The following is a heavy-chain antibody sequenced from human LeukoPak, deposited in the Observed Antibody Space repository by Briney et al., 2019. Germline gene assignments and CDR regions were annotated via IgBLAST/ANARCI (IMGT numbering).Heavy chain of an antibody. CDR3: ARDQGEILLESRYYYYGMDV. D-gene: IGHD3-3*01. V-gene: IGHV4-4*07. CDR2: IYTSGST. J-gene: IGHJ6*02. CDR1: GGSISSYY. Sequence: SETLSLTCTVSGGSISSYYWSWIRQPAGKGLEWIGRIYTSGSTNYNPSLKSRVTMSVDTSKNQFSLKLSSVTAADTAVYYCARDQGEILLESRYYYYGMDVWGQGTTVTVS.